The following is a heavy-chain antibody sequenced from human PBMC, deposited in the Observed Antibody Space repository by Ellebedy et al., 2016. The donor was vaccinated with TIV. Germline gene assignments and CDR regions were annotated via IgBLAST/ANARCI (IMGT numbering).Heavy chain of an antibody. CDR1: GGSISSRNW. V-gene: IGHV4-4*02. CDR3: ARVGFSSSWYVDY. D-gene: IGHD6-13*01. Sequence: MPSETLSLTCAVSGGSISSRNWWSWVRQPPGKGLEWIGEIYHSGSTNYNPSLKSRVTISVDKSKNHFSLKVSSVTAADTAVYYWARVGFSSSWYVDYWGQGTLVTVSS. CDR2: IYHSGST. J-gene: IGHJ4*02.